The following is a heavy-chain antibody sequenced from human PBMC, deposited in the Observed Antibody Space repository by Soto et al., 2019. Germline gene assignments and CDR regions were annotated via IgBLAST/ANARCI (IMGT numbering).Heavy chain of an antibody. CDR3: ARLRGYCSSTSCPYYYYGMDV. D-gene: IGHD2-2*01. CDR1: GYSFTSYW. J-gene: IGHJ6*02. V-gene: IGHV5-51*01. CDR2: TYPGDSDT. Sequence: GESLKISCKGSGYSFTSYWIGWVRQMPGKGLEWMGITYPGDSDTRYSPSFQGQVTISADKSISTAYLQWSSLKASDTAMYYCARLRGYCSSTSCPYYYYGMDVWGQGTTVTVSS.